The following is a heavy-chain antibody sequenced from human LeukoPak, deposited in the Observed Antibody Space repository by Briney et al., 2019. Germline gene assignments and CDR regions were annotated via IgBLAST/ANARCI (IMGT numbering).Heavy chain of an antibody. D-gene: IGHD5-18*01. CDR2: IILISPTA. V-gene: IGHV1-69*05. J-gene: IGHJ5*02. CDR3: ATGRVSDTTLVSWFDT. CDR1: GGTLSRHV. Sequence: SVKVSCKASGGTLSRHVVSWVRQAPGQGLEWMGGIILISPTANYAQKFQDRVTITMDESTAYMELSSLRSEDTAVYYCATGRVSDTTLVSWFDTWGQRSLVSASS.